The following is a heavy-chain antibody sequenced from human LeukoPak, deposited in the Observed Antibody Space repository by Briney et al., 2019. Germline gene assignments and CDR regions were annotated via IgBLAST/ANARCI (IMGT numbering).Heavy chain of an antibody. V-gene: IGHV4-59*01. CDR3: ARGGGDFWSGYYTDYYMDV. CDR1: GASISSYS. J-gene: IGHJ6*03. D-gene: IGHD3-3*01. Sequence: SETLSLTCTVSGASISSYSCSWIRQPPGKGLEWIGYIHYSGSTNYNPSLKSRVTISVDTSKNQFSLKLSSVTAADTAVYYCARGGGDFWSGYYTDYYMDVWGKGTTVTVSS. CDR2: IHYSGST.